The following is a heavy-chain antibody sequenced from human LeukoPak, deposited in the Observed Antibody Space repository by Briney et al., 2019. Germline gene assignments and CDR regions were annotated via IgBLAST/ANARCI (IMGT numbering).Heavy chain of an antibody. V-gene: IGHV3-23*01. CDR3: AKDLYHSGSYPNFDY. Sequence: PGGSLRLSCAASGFTFDDYGMSWVRQAPGKGLEWVSAISGSGGSTYYADSVKGRFTISRDNSKNTLYLQMNSLRAEDTAVYYCAKDLYHSGSYPNFDYWGQGTLVTVSS. D-gene: IGHD1-26*01. CDR1: GFTFDDYG. CDR2: ISGSGGST. J-gene: IGHJ4*02.